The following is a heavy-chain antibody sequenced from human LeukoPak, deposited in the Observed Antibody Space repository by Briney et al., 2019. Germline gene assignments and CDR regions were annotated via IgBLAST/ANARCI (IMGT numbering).Heavy chain of an antibody. CDR2: ISGSGGST. Sequence: GGSLRLSCAASGFTFSSYAMSWVRQAPGKGLEWVSAISGSGGSTYYADSVKGRFTISRDNSENTLYLQMNSLRAEDTAVYYCAKGGVGAPSYYWGQGTLVTVSS. CDR3: AKGGVGAPSYY. J-gene: IGHJ4*02. CDR1: GFTFSSYA. V-gene: IGHV3-23*01. D-gene: IGHD1-26*01.